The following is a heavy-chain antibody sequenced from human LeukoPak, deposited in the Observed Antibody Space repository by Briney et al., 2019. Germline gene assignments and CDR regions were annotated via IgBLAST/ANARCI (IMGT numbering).Heavy chain of an antibody. CDR1: GGSIGSYY. CDR3: ARARWADSSVPFDL. D-gene: IGHD3-22*01. Sequence: SETLSLTCTVSGGSIGSYYWSWIRQPPGKGLEWIGYIYYSGSTNYNPSLKSRVTISVDTSKNQFSLKLSSVTAADTAVYYCARARWADSSVPFDLWGRGTLVTVSS. V-gene: IGHV4-59*01. CDR2: IYYSGST. J-gene: IGHJ2*01.